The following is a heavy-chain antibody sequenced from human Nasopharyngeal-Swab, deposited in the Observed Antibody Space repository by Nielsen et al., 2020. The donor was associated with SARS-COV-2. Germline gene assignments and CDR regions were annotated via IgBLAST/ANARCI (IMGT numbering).Heavy chain of an antibody. D-gene: IGHD3-3*01. Sequence: GESLKISCAASGFTFSDYYMSWIRQAPGKGLEWVSYISSTGAIIYYADSVKGRFTISRDNAKNSLYLQMNSLRAEDTAVYYCARWSGYYYYYGMDVWGQGTTVTVSS. CDR2: ISSTGAII. J-gene: IGHJ6*02. V-gene: IGHV3-11*04. CDR1: GFTFSDYY. CDR3: ARWSGYYYYYGMDV.